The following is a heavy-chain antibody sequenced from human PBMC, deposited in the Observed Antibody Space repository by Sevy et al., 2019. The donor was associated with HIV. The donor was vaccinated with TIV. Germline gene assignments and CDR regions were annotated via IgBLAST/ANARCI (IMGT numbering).Heavy chain of an antibody. CDR1: GFTFSNYA. CDR3: ARDGVGYNNAFDI. Sequence: GGSLRLSCAASGFTFSNYAMTWVRQAPGKGLEWVSVISDNAGSTYYADSVQGRFSISRDNSKNTLYLQMNSLRAEDTAVYFCARDGVGYNNAFDICGQGTMVTVSS. D-gene: IGHD5-18*01. CDR2: ISDNAGST. J-gene: IGHJ3*02. V-gene: IGHV3-23*01.